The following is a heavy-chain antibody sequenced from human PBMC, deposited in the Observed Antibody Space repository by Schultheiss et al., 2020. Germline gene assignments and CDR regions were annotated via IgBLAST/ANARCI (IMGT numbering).Heavy chain of an antibody. CDR2: ITWNSGSI. D-gene: IGHD3/OR15-3a*01. CDR1: GFTFSSYW. J-gene: IGHJ6*02. CDR3: AKDGTGRSGGLDV. Sequence: GGSLRLSCAASGFTFSSYWMHWVRQAPGKGLVWVSGITWNSGSIGYADSVKGRFTISRDNAKNSLYLQMNSLRGEDTALYYCAKDGTGRSGGLDVWGQGTTVTVSS. V-gene: IGHV3-9*01.